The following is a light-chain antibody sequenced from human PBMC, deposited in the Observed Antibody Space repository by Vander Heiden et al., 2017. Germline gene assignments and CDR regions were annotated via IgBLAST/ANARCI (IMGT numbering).Light chain of an antibody. CDR3: QHYNNFPYT. Sequence: DIQITQSPSTLSASAGDRVTITCRASQRISIWMAWYQQKPEQAPDLLIYKASNLETGVPSRFSGSGSGTDFTLTISSLQPEDVATYYCQHYNNFPYTFGQGTKLEIK. CDR2: KAS. V-gene: IGKV1-5*03. CDR1: QRISIW. J-gene: IGKJ2*01.